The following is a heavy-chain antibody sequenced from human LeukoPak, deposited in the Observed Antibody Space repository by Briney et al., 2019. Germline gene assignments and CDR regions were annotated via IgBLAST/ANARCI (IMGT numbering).Heavy chain of an antibody. J-gene: IGHJ4*02. CDR2: KSYDGSNK. V-gene: IGHV3-30*18. CDR3: AKGGPALAARHLYYFDY. Sequence: GRSLRLSCAASGFTFSSYGMHWVRQAPGKGLEWVAVKSYDGSNKYYADSVKGRFTISRDNSKNTLYLQMNSLRAEDTAVYYCAKGGPALAARHLYYFDYWGQGTLVTVSS. D-gene: IGHD6-6*01. CDR1: GFTFSSYG.